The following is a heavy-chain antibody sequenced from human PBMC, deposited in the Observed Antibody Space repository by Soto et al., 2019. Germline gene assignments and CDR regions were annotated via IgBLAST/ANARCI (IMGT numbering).Heavy chain of an antibody. D-gene: IGHD2-2*01. Sequence: QVQLVEAGGGVVQPGRSLRLSCGASGFTFNSHGMHWVRQAPGKGLEWVAVISYEGSNNFYAESVKGRFTISRDNSKNTLYLQMNSLRSEDTAVYYCARGAEYQLLSRDYFYGMDVWGQGNTVTVSS. CDR3: ARGAEYQLLSRDYFYGMDV. V-gene: IGHV3-30*03. CDR2: ISYEGSNN. J-gene: IGHJ6*02. CDR1: GFTFNSHG.